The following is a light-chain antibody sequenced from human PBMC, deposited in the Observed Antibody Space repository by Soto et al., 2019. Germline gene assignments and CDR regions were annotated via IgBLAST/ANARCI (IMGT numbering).Light chain of an antibody. Sequence: DIQMTQSPSSLSASVGDRVTITCRASQSISSYLNWYQQKPEKAPKLLTYAASSLQSGVPSSFSGSGSGTDFTLTISSLQPEDFATYYCQQSYSTLWTFGQGTKVEIK. CDR1: QSISSY. V-gene: IGKV1-39*01. CDR2: AAS. J-gene: IGKJ1*01. CDR3: QQSYSTLWT.